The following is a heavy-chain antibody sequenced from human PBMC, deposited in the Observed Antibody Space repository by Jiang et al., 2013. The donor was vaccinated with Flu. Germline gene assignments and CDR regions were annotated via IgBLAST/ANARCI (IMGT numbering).Heavy chain of an antibody. Sequence: YSGGSTYYADSVKGRFTISRDNSKNTLYLQMNSLRAEDTAVYYCARDDRGYWGQGTLVTVSS. V-gene: IGHV3-66*01. CDR3: ARDDRGY. CDR2: YSGGST. J-gene: IGHJ4*02.